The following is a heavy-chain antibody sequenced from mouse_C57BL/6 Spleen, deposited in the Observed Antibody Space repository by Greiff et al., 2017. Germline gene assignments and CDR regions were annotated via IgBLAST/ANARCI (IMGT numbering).Heavy chain of an antibody. V-gene: IGHV1-85*01. J-gene: IGHJ3*01. CDR2: IYPRDGST. CDR1: GYTFTSYD. Sequence: VQLQQSGPKLVKPGASVKLSCKASGYTFTSYDINWVKQRPGQGLEWIGWIYPRDGSTEYNEKFKGKATLTVDTSSSTAYMELRSLTSEDSAVYYCERRRTAFAYWGQGTLVTVSA. CDR3: ERRRTAFAY.